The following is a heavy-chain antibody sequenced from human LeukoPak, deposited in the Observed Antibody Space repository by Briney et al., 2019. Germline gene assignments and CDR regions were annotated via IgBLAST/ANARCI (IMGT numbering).Heavy chain of an antibody. Sequence: GGSLRLSCAASGFTFNTYAIYWVRQAPGKGLEGVKGFCGSGGCKYYADSVKGRFTISRDNSKNTVYLQMNSLTADDTAIYYCAKTTVGYSSGRYPGWPADCWGQGTLVTVSS. CDR1: GFTFNTYA. CDR3: AKTTVGYSSGRYPGWPADC. V-gene: IGHV3-23*01. J-gene: IGHJ4*02. D-gene: IGHD6-19*01. CDR2: FCGSGGCK.